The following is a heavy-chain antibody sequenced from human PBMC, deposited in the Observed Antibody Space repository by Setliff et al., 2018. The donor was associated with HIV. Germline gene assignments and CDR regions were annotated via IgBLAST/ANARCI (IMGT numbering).Heavy chain of an antibody. CDR3: ASAPLYFYDGSGYLKY. CDR2: IFTSGDT. J-gene: IGHJ4*02. D-gene: IGHD3-22*01. Sequence: PSETLSLTCTVSGDSITSNSYYWNWIRQPPGKGLEWIGYIFTSGDTNYNPSLRSRVTLSVDTSKNQVSLKLGSVTAADTAVYFCASAPLYFYDGSGYLKYWGQGSQVTVSS. CDR1: GDSITSNSYY. V-gene: IGHV4-61*09.